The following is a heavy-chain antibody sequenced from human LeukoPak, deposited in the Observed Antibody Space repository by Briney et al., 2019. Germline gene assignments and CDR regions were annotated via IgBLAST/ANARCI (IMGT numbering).Heavy chain of an antibody. Sequence: GGSLTLSCAASGFTFDDYAMNWVRHVPGGGLEWVSGINWNGRITEYADSVKDRFTISRQNTKNSLYLYMNNLGGEDTALYFCARGSVQLWLRDTYYYMDVWGKGTTVTVSS. J-gene: IGHJ6*03. D-gene: IGHD5-18*01. CDR3: ARGSVQLWLRDTYYYMDV. CDR1: GFTFDDYA. V-gene: IGHV3-20*04. CDR2: INWNGRIT.